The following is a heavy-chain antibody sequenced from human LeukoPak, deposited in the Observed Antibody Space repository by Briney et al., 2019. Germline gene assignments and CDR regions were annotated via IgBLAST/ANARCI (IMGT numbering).Heavy chain of an antibody. CDR3: ARDFMPGIVVVCLGY. D-gene: IGHD2-21*01. V-gene: IGHV3-64*01. Sequence: GGSLRLSCAASGFTFSSYAMHWVRQAPGKGLEYVSAISSNGGSTYYANSVKGRFTISRDNSKNTLYLQMGSLRAEDMAVYYCARDFMPGIVVVCLGYWGQGTLVTVSS. CDR2: ISSNGGST. J-gene: IGHJ4*02. CDR1: GFTFSSYA.